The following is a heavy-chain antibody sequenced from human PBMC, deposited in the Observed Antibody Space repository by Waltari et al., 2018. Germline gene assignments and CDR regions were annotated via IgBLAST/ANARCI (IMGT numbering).Heavy chain of an antibody. CDR3: ASSYSSTPV. D-gene: IGHD6-13*01. V-gene: IGHV1-18*01. CDR2: VSAYNGNT. J-gene: IGHJ4*02. CDR1: GYTFTSYG. Sequence: QVQLVQSGAEVKKPGASVKVSCKASGYTFTSYGISWVRQAPGQGLEWMGWVSAYNGNTNYAQKFQGRVTITTDESTSTAYMELSSLRSEDTAVYYCASSYSSTPVWGQGTLVTVSS.